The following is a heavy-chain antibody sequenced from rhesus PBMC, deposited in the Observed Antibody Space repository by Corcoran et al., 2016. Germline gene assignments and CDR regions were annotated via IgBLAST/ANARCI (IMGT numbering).Heavy chain of an antibody. Sequence: QLRLQESGPGLVKTSDTLSRTCAVSGGSISGYWWSWIRQPPGQGLGWIGRIESMGSSDATPSLTSRITSSRVTSKNQFSLKLRSVTAADTAVYYCARDATGTMADYWGQGVLVTVSS. J-gene: IGHJ4*01. CDR1: GGSISGYW. D-gene: IGHD1-20*01. CDR3: ARDATGTMADY. CDR2: IESMGSS. V-gene: IGHV4-160*01.